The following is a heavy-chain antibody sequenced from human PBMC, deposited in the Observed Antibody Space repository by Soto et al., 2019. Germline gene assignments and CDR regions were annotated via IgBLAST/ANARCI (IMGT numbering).Heavy chain of an antibody. V-gene: IGHV4-39*07. D-gene: IGHD5-12*01. CDR2: IYYSGST. CDR3: ARDTNTRGYSGYDGMDV. CDR1: GGSISSSSYY. Sequence: SETLSLTCTVSGGSISSSSYYWGWIRQPPGKGLEWIGSIYYSGSTYYNPSLKSRVTISVDTSKNQFSLKLSSVTAADTAVYYCARDTNTRGYSGYDGMDVWGQGTTVTVSS. J-gene: IGHJ6*02.